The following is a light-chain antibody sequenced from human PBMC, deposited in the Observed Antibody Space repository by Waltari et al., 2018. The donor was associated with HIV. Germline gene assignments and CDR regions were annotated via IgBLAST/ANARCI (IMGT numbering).Light chain of an antibody. CDR3: QSYDSSLSVNWV. V-gene: IGLV1-40*01. Sequence: QSVLPPPPSVSGAPGQRVTLSCTGPTSNIGVGSDVHWSQHRPGTAPKLLIYGNNNRPSGVPDRFSGSRSGTSSSLAITGLQAEDEAVYYCQSYDSSLSVNWVFGGGTKLTVL. CDR2: GNN. J-gene: IGLJ3*02. CDR1: TSNIGVGSD.